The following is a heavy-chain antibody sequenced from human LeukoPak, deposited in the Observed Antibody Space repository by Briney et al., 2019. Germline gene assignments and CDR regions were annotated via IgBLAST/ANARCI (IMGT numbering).Heavy chain of an antibody. D-gene: IGHD3/OR15-3a*01. CDR3: ATRKRTSVDY. J-gene: IGHJ4*02. CDR2: IKSKTDGGTT. V-gene: IGHV3-15*01. CDR1: GFTFSNAW. Sequence: KPGGSLRLSCAASGFTFSNAWMGWVRQAPGKGLEWVGRIKSKTDGGTTDYAAPVKGRFTISRDNAKNSLYLQMNSLRAEDTAVYYCATRKRTSVDYWGQGTLVTVSS.